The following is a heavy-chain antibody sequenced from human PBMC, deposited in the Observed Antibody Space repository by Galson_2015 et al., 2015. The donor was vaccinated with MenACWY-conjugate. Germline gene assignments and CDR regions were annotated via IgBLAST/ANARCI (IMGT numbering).Heavy chain of an antibody. J-gene: IGHJ6*03. D-gene: IGHD6-13*01. Sequence: SLRLSCAASGFTFSTCAMHWVRQAPGKGLEWVAVISRDGTNQHYADSVQGRFPIARDNSKNTVYLQMNSLTAEDTAIFYCARGIYAGTRTYYYMDFWGKGTTVTVSS. V-gene: IGHV3-30*01. CDR1: GFTFSTCA. CDR2: ISRDGTNQ. CDR3: ARGIYAGTRTYYYMDF.